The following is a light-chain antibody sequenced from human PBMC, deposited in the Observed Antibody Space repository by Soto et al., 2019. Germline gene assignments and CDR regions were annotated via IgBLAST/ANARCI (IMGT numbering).Light chain of an antibody. V-gene: IGKV3-15*01. J-gene: IGKJ2*01. Sequence: ETVMTQSPATLSVSPGERVTLSCRASQSVRNKLVWYQQSPGQPPRLLIYGASDRVAGVPDRFSGSGSGTDFTLTISGLQSEDCAVYYCQQYNEWPRTFGQGTKLEIK. CDR2: GAS. CDR1: QSVRNK. CDR3: QQYNEWPRT.